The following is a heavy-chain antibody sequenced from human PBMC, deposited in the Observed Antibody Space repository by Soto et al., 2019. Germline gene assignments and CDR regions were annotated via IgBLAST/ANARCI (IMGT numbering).Heavy chain of an antibody. CDR3: ARKSSSGNYYFDY. J-gene: IGHJ4*02. CDR2: IYYSGTT. V-gene: IGHV4-59*01. Sequence: LETLSLTCTVSGFSISSYYWSWIRQPPGKGLEWIGYIYYSGTTNYNPSLKSRVTISVDTSKNQFSLKLSSVTAADTAVYYCARKSSSGNYYFDYWGQGTLVTVSS. D-gene: IGHD1-26*01. CDR1: GFSISSYY.